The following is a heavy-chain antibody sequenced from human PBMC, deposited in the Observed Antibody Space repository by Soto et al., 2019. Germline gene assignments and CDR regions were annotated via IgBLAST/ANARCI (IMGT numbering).Heavy chain of an antibody. Sequence: SLRLSCAASGFTFSSYGMHWVRQAPGKGLEWVAVIWYDGSNKYYADSVKGRFTISRDNSKNTLYLQMNSLRAEDTAVYYCARNHYDFWSGYYKDNWFDPWGQGTLVTVS. J-gene: IGHJ5*02. CDR2: IWYDGSNK. CDR3: ARNHYDFWSGYYKDNWFDP. V-gene: IGHV3-33*01. D-gene: IGHD3-3*01. CDR1: GFTFSSYG.